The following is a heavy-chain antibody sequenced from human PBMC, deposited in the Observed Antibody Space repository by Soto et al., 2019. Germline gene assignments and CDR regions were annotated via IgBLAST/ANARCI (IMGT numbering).Heavy chain of an antibody. CDR2: ISSSSSYI. CDR1: GFTFSSYS. D-gene: IGHD3-16*01. CDR3: ARSYVYYYYMDV. J-gene: IGHJ6*03. Sequence: GGSLRLSCVASGFTFSSYSMNWVRQAPGKGLEWVSSISSSSSYIYYADSVKGRFTISRDNAKNSLYLQMNSLRAEDTAVYYCARSYVYYYYMDVWGKGTTVTVSS. V-gene: IGHV3-21*01.